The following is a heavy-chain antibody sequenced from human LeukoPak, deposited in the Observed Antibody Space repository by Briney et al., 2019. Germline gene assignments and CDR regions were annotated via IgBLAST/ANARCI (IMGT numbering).Heavy chain of an antibody. CDR2: INPSGGST. CDR1: GYTFTIYY. D-gene: IGHD2-15*01. Sequence: ASETVSCTASGYTFTIYYIHWVRQAPGQGLEWMGIINPSGGSTRSAQKFQGRVTMTRDTSTSTVSVELSSLRSEDTAVYYCARQLSGGSRGVDYWGQGTLVTVSS. V-gene: IGHV1-46*01. J-gene: IGHJ4*02. CDR3: ARQLSGGSRGVDY.